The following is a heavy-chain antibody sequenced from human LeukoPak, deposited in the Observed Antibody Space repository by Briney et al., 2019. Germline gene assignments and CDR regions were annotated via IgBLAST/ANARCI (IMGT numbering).Heavy chain of an antibody. J-gene: IGHJ5*02. Sequence: GGSLRLSCSASGFTFTGYAMHWVRQAPGKGLEYVSGVSSNGGSTYYGGSVKGRFTISRDYFKNTLYLQMSSLRAEDAAVYYCVKGAVAATRVWFDPWGQGTLVTVSS. CDR3: VKGAVAATRVWFDP. CDR1: GFTFTGYA. CDR2: VSSNGGST. V-gene: IGHV3-64D*09. D-gene: IGHD2-15*01.